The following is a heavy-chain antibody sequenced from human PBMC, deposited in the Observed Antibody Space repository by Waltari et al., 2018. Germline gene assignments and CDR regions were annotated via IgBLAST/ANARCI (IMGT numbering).Heavy chain of an antibody. CDR3: ATSSFVAVLDS. V-gene: IGHV4-4*02. CDR1: RGSPSNINL. Sequence: QVQLQESGPRLVKPSGTLSLTCGVSRGSPSNINLWNWIRPAPGEGLEWLGEIHSTGSSNYNPSLKSRLTMSVDRSNSQVSMKLKSVTAADTAVYFCATSSFVAVLDSWGRGTLVTVSS. D-gene: IGHD6-19*01. J-gene: IGHJ4*02. CDR2: IHSTGSS.